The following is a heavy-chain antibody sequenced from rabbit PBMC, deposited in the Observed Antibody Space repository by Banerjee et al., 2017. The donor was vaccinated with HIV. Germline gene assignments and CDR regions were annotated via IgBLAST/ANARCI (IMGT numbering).Heavy chain of an antibody. Sequence: QSLEESGGDLVKPGATLKLTCTASGFSFISVHDMCWVRQAPGKGLEWIGCIYADSGGSTYYASWARGRFTISKTSSTTVTLQMTSLTAADTATYFCARYSSGWNYFNLWGPGTLVTVS. D-gene: IGHD4-1*01. CDR1: GFSFISVHD. V-gene: IGHV1S40*01. CDR3: ARYSSGWNYFNL. CDR2: IYADSGGST. J-gene: IGHJ4*01.